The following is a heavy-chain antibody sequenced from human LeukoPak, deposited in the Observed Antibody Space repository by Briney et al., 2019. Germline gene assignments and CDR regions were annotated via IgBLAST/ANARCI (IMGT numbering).Heavy chain of an antibody. Sequence: ASVKVSCKASGYTFTSYGISWVRQAPGQGLEWLGWISAYNGNTNYAQKLQGRVTMTTDTSTSTACMELRSLRSEDTAVYYCARGMFCGGDCYGDDYWGQGTLVTVSS. D-gene: IGHD2-21*01. CDR3: ARGMFCGGDCYGDDY. CDR2: ISAYNGNT. V-gene: IGHV1-18*01. J-gene: IGHJ4*02. CDR1: GYTFTSYG.